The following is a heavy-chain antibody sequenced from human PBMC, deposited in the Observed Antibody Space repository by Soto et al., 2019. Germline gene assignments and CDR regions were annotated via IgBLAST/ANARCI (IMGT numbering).Heavy chain of an antibody. D-gene: IGHD2-8*01. V-gene: IGHV1-2*02. Sequence: ASVKVSCKASGYTFTGYYMHWVRQAPGQGLEWMGWINPNSGGANYAQKFQGRVTMTRDASISTAYMELSRLRSDDTAVYYCARALFGRGCTNGVCYSAGYWGQGTLVTVSS. CDR3: ARALFGRGCTNGVCYSAGY. CDR2: INPNSGGA. CDR1: GYTFTGYY. J-gene: IGHJ4*02.